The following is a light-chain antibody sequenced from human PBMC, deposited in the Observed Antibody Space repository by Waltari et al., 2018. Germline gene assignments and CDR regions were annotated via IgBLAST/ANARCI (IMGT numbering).Light chain of an antibody. J-gene: IGLJ1*01. CDR1: SSDVGRYNF. CDR3: CSYAGSYTYV. CDR2: DVN. Sequence: QSALTQPPSGSGSPGQSVTISCTRTSSDVGRYNFASWYQQHPAKAPNLLIYDVNKRPSGVPDRFSGSKSGNTASLTISGLQGEDEADYYCCSYAGSYTYVFGTGTKVTAL. V-gene: IGLV2-11*01.